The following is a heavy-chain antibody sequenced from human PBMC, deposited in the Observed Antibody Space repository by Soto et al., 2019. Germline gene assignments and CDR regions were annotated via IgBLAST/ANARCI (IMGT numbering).Heavy chain of an antibody. CDR2: IHYSGST. J-gene: IGHJ3*02. D-gene: IGHD2-21*01. CDR1: GGSISGSSFY. CDR3: VGHSRLAIDGFDI. V-gene: IGHV4-39*01. Sequence: PSETLSLTCAVSGGSISGSSFYWGWIRQPPEKGLESIGSIHYSGSTYYNPSLKSRVTIAVDTSKNQVSLEMTSVTAADTAMYYCVGHSRLAIDGFDIWGQGTVVTVSS.